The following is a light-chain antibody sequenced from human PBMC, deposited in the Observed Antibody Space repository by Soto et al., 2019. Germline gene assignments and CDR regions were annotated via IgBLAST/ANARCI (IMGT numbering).Light chain of an antibody. V-gene: IGKV3-15*01. J-gene: IGKJ5*01. CDR3: QHYHGWPIT. CDR1: QNVNYN. Sequence: EIVVTQSPATLSVSPGERATLYCRASQNVNYNFAWYQQKPGQAPRLLIYGASTRATGIPARFSGSGSGTEFTLTISSLQSEDFAVYYCQHYHGWPITFGQGTRREIK. CDR2: GAS.